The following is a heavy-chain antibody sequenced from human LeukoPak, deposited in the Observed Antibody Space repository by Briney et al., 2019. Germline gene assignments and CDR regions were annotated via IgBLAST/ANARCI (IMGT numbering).Heavy chain of an antibody. CDR3: ARARGTSSWDTGVFQH. CDR2: INPSGGST. D-gene: IGHD6-13*01. Sequence: GASVKVPCKASGYTFTSYYMHWVRQAPGQGLEWMGIINPSGGSTSYAQKFQGRVTMTRDTSTSTVYMELSSLRSEDTAVYYCARARGTSSWDTGVFQHWGQGTLVTVSS. CDR1: GYTFTSYY. V-gene: IGHV1-46*01. J-gene: IGHJ1*01.